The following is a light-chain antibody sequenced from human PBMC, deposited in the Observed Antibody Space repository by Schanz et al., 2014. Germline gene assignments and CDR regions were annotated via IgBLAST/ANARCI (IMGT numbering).Light chain of an antibody. V-gene: IGLV1-44*01. J-gene: IGLJ2*01. Sequence: QSALTQPPSASGTPGQRVTISCSGSSSNIGSNTVNWYQQLPGTAPKPLIYSNNQRPSGVPDRFSGSKSGTSASLAITGLQGEDEADYYCQSYDSTLRRVFGGGTKLTVL. CDR1: SSNIGSNT. CDR3: QSYDSTLRRV. CDR2: SNN.